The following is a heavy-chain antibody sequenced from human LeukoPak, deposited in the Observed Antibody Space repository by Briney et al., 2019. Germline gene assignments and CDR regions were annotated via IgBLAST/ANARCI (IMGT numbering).Heavy chain of an antibody. CDR1: GGSFSGYY. CDR2: INHSGST. Sequence: PETLSLTCAVYGGSFSGYYWSWIRQPPGKGLEWIGEINHSGSTNYNPSLKSRVTISVDPSKNQFSLRLSSVTAADTAVYYCARGSTPPRYSSSPTGFDYWAKRSASRYSCSPTGFDYWGQGTLVTVSS. D-gene: IGHD6-13*01. V-gene: IGHV4-34*01. CDR3: ARGSTPPRYSSSPTGFDYWAKRSASRYSCSPTGFDY. J-gene: IGHJ4*02.